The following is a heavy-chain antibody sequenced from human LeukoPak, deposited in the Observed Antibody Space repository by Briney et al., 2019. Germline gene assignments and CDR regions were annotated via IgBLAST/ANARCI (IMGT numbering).Heavy chain of an antibody. V-gene: IGHV4-39*07. CDR1: GDSVNSRSYY. J-gene: IGHJ1*01. CDR2: IFYNGNI. Sequence: SETLSLTCTVAGDSVNSRSYYWAWIRQSPGQGPEWIASIFYNGNIFYNPSLKSRVTMLLDTSRNQFSLILKSVTAADTAVYYCGRNFEASSTWYIQYWGQGSLVTVSS. D-gene: IGHD2-2*01. CDR3: GRNFEASSTWYIQY.